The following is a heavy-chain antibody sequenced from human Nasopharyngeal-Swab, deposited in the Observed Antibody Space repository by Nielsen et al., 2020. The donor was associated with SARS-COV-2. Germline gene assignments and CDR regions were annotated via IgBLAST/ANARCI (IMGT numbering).Heavy chain of an antibody. V-gene: IGHV1-69*10. CDR1: GGTFSSYA. Sequence: VKVSCKASGGTFSSYAISWVRQAPGQGLEWMGRIIPIFGIANYAQKLQGRVTITADKSTSTAYMELSILRSEDTAVFYCASQGGGDYYDSRRYYNYVMDVWGQGTTVTVSS. CDR3: ASQGGGDYYDSRRYYNYVMDV. CDR2: IIPIFGIA. J-gene: IGHJ6*02. D-gene: IGHD3-22*01.